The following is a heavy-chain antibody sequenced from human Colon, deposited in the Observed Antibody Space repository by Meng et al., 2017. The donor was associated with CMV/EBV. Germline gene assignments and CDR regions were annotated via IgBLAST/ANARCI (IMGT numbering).Heavy chain of an antibody. D-gene: IGHD6-13*01. CDR1: GFSFSSYA. V-gene: IGHV3-23*03. CDR2: IYSGGTAA. J-gene: IGHJ4*02. CDR3: GKKLAAAGLCIDD. Sequence: LSLTCAASGFSFSSYAMSWVRQAPGKGLEWVSEIYSGGTAATYADSVKGRFTVSRDNSKNMVYLQMNSLRADDTAVYYCGKKLAAAGLCIDDWGQGTLVTVSS.